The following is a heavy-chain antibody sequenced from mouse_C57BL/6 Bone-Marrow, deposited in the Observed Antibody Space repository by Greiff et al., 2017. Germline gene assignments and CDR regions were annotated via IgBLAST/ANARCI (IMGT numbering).Heavy chain of an antibody. Sequence: EVPGVASGGDLVKPGGSLKLSCAASGFTFSSYGMSWVRQTPDKRLEWVATISSGGSYTYYPDSVKGRFPISRDNAKNTLYLQMSSLKPEDTAMYYCAILDSAGDLDYWGQGTTLTGSS. CDR3: AILDSAGDLDY. D-gene: IGHD3-2*02. CDR2: ISSGGSYT. V-gene: IGHV5-6*01. CDR1: GFTFSSYG. J-gene: IGHJ2*01.